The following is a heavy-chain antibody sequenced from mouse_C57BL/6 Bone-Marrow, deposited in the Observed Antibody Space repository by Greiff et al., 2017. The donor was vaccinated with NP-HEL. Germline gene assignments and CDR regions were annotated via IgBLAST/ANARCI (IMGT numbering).Heavy chain of an antibody. J-gene: IGHJ4*01. CDR3: AREGNGSNAMDY. CDR1: GYTFTSYT. V-gene: IGHV1-4*01. Sequence: VQLQQSGAELARPGASVKMSCKASGYTFTSYTMHWVKQRPGQGLEWIGYINPSSGYTKYNQKFKDKATLTADKSSSTAYMQLSSLTSEDSAVYYCAREGNGSNAMDYWGQGTSVTVSS. D-gene: IGHD1-1*01. CDR2: INPSSGYT.